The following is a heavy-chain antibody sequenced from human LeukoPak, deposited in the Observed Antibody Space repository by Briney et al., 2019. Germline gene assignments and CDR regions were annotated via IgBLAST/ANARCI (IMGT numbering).Heavy chain of an antibody. CDR2: INWNGGSK. V-gene: IGHV3-20*04. D-gene: IGHD1-26*01. CDR3: ARLGRGSYWSAFDI. Sequence: GGSLRLSCAASGFTFDDYGMSWVRQAPGKGLEWVSGINWNGGSKGYADSVKDRFTISRDNAKNSLYLQMNSLRAEDTALYYCARLGRGSYWSAFDIWGQGTMVTVSS. CDR1: GFTFDDYG. J-gene: IGHJ3*02.